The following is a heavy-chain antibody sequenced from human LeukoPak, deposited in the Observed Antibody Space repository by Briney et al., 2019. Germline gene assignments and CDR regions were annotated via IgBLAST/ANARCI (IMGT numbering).Heavy chain of an antibody. V-gene: IGHV3-64*01. CDR3: ARGRFDYYDSSGYYWPSYYFDY. D-gene: IGHD3-22*01. J-gene: IGHJ4*02. CDR2: ISSNGGST. CDR1: GFTFSSYA. Sequence: GGSLRLPCAASGFTFSSYAMHWVRQAPGKGLEYVSAISSNGGSTYYANSVKGRFTISRDNSKNTLYLQMGSLRAEDMAVYYCARGRFDYYDSSGYYWPSYYFDYWGQGTLVTVSS.